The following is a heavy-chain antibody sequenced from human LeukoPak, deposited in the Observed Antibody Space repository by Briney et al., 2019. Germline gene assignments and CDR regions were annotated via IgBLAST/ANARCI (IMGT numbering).Heavy chain of an antibody. V-gene: IGHV4-4*02. D-gene: IGHD3-22*01. J-gene: IGHJ3*02. Sequence: SETLSLTCAVSGGSISSSNWWSWVRQPPGKGLEWIGEIYHSGSTNYNPSLKSRVTISVDTSKNQFSLKLNSVTAADTAVYYCARVWGVTDFYDSRGAFDIWGQGTMVTVSS. CDR1: GGSISSSNW. CDR3: ARVWGVTDFYDSRGAFDI. CDR2: IYHSGST.